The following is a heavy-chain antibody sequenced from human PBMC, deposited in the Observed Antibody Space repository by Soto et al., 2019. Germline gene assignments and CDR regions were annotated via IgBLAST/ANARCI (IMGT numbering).Heavy chain of an antibody. CDR3: ARGRAKAHFYYGMDV. Sequence: QDQMVQSGTEVKKPGSSLRVSCKASGGTFSGYGISWVRQAPGQGLEWMGGIIPIFGTTNYAQKFRDRVTISADEARSKVYMDLSSLRTEDTAVYYCARGRAKAHFYYGMDVWGQGTAVTVSS. CDR2: IIPIFGTT. CDR1: GGTFSGYG. J-gene: IGHJ6*02. V-gene: IGHV1-69*01.